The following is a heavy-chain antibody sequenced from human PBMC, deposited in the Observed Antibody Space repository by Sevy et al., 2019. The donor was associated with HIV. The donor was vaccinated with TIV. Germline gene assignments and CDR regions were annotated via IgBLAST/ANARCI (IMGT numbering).Heavy chain of an antibody. Sequence: GGSLRLSCAASGFTVSSNYMSWVRQAPGKGLEWVSVIYSGGSTYYADSVKGRFTISRDNSKTTLYLQMNSLRAEDTAVYYCARAHDSSGYYFDYWGQGTLVTVSS. D-gene: IGHD3-22*01. V-gene: IGHV3-53*01. J-gene: IGHJ4*02. CDR3: ARAHDSSGYYFDY. CDR1: GFTVSSNY. CDR2: IYSGGST.